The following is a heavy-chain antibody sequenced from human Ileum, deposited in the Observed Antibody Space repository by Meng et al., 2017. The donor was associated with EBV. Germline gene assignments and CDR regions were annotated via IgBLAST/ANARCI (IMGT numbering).Heavy chain of an antibody. V-gene: IGHV4-34*02. J-gene: IGHJ5*02. CDR1: GGFFSGYY. Sequence: QVQLQQSGAGLLKRSXXXXLTXXVYGGFFSGYYWSWIRQSPGKGLEWIGEINHSGSTNYNPSLKSRVTISVDTSKNQFSLKLTSVTAADTAVYYCAREARSSGYHPGIGPWGQGTLVTVSS. CDR2: INHSGST. D-gene: IGHD3-22*01. CDR3: AREARSSGYHPGIGP.